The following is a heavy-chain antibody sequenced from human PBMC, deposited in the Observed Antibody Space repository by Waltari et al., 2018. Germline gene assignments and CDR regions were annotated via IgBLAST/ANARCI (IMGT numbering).Heavy chain of an antibody. V-gene: IGHV3-23*01. J-gene: IGHJ3*02. Sequence: EVQLLESGGGLVQPGGSLRLSCAASGFTFSSYAMSWVRQAPGKGLEWVAAISGSGGSTYYADSVKGRLTISRDNSKNTLYLQMNSLRAEDTAVYYCAKDARITMIVVASRDAFDIWGQGTMVTVSS. CDR3: AKDARITMIVVASRDAFDI. CDR1: GFTFSSYA. CDR2: ISGSGGST. D-gene: IGHD3-22*01.